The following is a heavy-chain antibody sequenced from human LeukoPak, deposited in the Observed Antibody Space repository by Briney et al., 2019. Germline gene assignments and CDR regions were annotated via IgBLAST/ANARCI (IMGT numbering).Heavy chain of an antibody. D-gene: IGHD5-18*01. CDR3: ARGYGPRDGMDV. V-gene: IGHV3-66*01. Sequence: GGSLRLSCAASGFTVSSNYMSWVRQAPGKGLEWVSVIYSGGSTYCADSVKGRFTISRDNSKNTLYLQMNSLRAEDTAVYYCARGYGPRDGMDVWGQGTTVTVSS. CDR1: GFTVSSNY. J-gene: IGHJ6*02. CDR2: IYSGGST.